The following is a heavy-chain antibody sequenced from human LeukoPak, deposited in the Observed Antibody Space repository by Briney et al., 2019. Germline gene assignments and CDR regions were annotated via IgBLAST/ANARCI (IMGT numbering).Heavy chain of an antibody. CDR3: ASLYCSADCYSGY. CDR1: GFTFSSYE. Sequence: PGGSLRLSCAASGFTFSSYEMNWVRQAPGKGLEWVSYISGSGRTIYYADSVKGRFTISRDNAKSSLYLQMNSLRAEDTAVYYCASLYCSADCYSGYWGQGTLVTVSS. V-gene: IGHV3-48*03. D-gene: IGHD2-21*02. J-gene: IGHJ4*02. CDR2: ISGSGRTI.